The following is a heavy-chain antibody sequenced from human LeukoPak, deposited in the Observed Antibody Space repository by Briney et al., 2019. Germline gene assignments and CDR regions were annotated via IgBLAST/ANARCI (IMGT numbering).Heavy chain of an antibody. CDR1: GGTFRSFA. J-gene: IGHJ5*02. D-gene: IGHD3-3*01. CDR2: IIPMFGRG. Sequence: SVKVSCKASGGTFRSFAINWVRQAPGQGLEWMGGIIPMFGRGNYTQKFQGRVTITADESTITAYMELSSLRSDDTAVYYCARVRMSADPLSWFDPWGQGTLVIVSS. CDR3: ARVRMSADPLSWFDP. V-gene: IGHV1-69*13.